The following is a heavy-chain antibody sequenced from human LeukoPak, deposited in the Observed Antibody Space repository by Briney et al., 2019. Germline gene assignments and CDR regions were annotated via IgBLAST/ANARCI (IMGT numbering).Heavy chain of an antibody. CDR3: ATETNGRHYDY. V-gene: IGHV3-21*06. CDR2: IGPTGSDR. D-gene: IGHD1-14*01. CDR1: GLTFSTSG. Sequence: GGSLRLSCTASGLTFSTSGFNWVRQAPGKGLEWVASIGPTGSDRYHADSIKGRFTTSRDNANNFLYLQMNSLRAEDTAVYYCATETNGRHYDYWGQGTLLTVSS. J-gene: IGHJ4*02.